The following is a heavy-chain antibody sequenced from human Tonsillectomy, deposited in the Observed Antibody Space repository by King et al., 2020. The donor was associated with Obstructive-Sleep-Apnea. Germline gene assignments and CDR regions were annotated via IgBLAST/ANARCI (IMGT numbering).Heavy chain of an antibody. CDR2: IYYSRST. CDR1: GGSISSYY. V-gene: IGHV4-59*08. D-gene: IGHD6-19*01. J-gene: IGHJ4*02. Sequence: VQLQESGPGLVKPSETLSLTCTVSGGSISSYYWSWIRQPPGKGLEWIGYIYYSRSTNYNPSLKSRVTISVDTSKNQFSLKLSSVTAADTAVYYCARFSSASWAHFDYWGQGTLVTVSS. CDR3: ARFSSASWAHFDY.